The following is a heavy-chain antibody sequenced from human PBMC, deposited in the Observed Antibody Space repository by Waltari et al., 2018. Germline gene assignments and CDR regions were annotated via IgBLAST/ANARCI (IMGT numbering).Heavy chain of an antibody. J-gene: IGHJ3*02. V-gene: IGHV3-21*01. Sequence: EVQLVESGGGLVKPGGSLRVSCAASGFIFSTYTMNWVRQAQGKGLAWVSSITRSSNYIYYADSVKGGFTIYRDNANSSLSLQMDSLRAEDTAVYYCVRKGYCSSTNCLDAFDIWGQGTMVTVSS. D-gene: IGHD2-2*01. CDR2: ITRSSNYI. CDR3: VRKGYCSSTNCLDAFDI. CDR1: GFIFSTYT.